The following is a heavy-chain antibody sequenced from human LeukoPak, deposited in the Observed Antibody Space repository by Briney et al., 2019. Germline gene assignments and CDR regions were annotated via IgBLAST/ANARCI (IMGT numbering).Heavy chain of an antibody. Sequence: GGSLRLSCTASGFTFGDYAMSWVRQAPGKGMEWVANIKQDGSEKYYVDSVKGRFTISRDNAKNSLYLQMNSLRAEDTAVYYCARDLRDYFDYWGQGTLVTVSS. CDR2: IKQDGSEK. CDR1: GFTFGDYA. CDR3: ARDLRDYFDY. V-gene: IGHV3-7*01. J-gene: IGHJ4*02. D-gene: IGHD5-24*01.